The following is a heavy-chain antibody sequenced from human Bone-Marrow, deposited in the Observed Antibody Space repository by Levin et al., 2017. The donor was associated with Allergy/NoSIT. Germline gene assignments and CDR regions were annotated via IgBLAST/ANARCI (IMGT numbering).Heavy chain of an antibody. V-gene: IGHV3-15*01. CDR3: STEGGHCSGGSCYLLPFYYGMDV. D-gene: IGHD2-15*01. CDR2: IKSRNDGGTT. CDR1: GFNFTNAW. J-gene: IGHJ6*02. Sequence: GESLKISCAASGFNFTNAWMSWVRQASGKGLEWVGRIKSRNDGGTTDYAAPVKGRFIISKDVSKNTLYLQMNSLKTQDTAVYYCSTEGGHCSGGSCYLLPFYYGMDVWGQGTTVTVSS.